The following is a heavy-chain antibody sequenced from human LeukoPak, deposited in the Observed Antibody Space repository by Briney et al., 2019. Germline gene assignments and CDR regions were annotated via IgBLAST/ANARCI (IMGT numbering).Heavy chain of an antibody. Sequence: SETLSLTCAVYGGSFSGYYWSWIRQPPGKGLEWIGEINHSGSTNYNPSLKSRVTISVDTSKNQFSLKLSSVTAADTAVYYCARTLRGYKSYGYWGQGTLVTVSS. J-gene: IGHJ4*02. CDR2: INHSGST. CDR1: GGSFSGYY. V-gene: IGHV4-34*01. CDR3: ARTLRGYKSYGY. D-gene: IGHD5-12*01.